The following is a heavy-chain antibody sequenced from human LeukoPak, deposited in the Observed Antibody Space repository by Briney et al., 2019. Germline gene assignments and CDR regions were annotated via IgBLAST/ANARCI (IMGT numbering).Heavy chain of an antibody. J-gene: IGHJ4*02. V-gene: IGHV3-23*01. CDR1: GFSFRNAW. D-gene: IGHD1-26*01. CDR3: AKGHRYSGSYHFDY. CDR2: ISGSGGST. Sequence: TGGSLRLSCAASGFSFRNAWMSWVRQAPGKGLEWVSGISGSGGSTYYADSVKGRFTISRDNSKNTLYLHMNSLRAEDTAVYYCAKGHRYSGSYHFDYWGQGTLVTVSS.